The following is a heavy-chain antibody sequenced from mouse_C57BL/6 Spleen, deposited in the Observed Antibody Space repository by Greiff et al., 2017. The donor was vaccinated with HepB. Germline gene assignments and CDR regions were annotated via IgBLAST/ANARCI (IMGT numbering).Heavy chain of an antibody. J-gene: IGHJ4*01. D-gene: IGHD2-2*01. Sequence: VQLQQPGAELVRPGSSVKLSCKASGYIFTSYWMHWVKQRPIQGLEWIGNIDPSDSETHYNQKFKDKATLTVDKSSSTAYLQLSSLTSEDSAVYYCARGGGYDDAMDYWGKGTSVTVSS. CDR3: ARGGGYDDAMDY. CDR2: IDPSDSET. CDR1: GYIFTSYW. V-gene: IGHV1-52*01.